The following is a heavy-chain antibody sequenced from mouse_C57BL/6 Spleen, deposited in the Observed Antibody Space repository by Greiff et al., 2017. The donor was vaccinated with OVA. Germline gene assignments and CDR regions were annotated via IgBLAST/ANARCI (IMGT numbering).Heavy chain of an antibody. CDR1: GYTFTSYW. CDR2: IYPGSGST. CDR3: AREGSTGLYYFDD. V-gene: IGHV1-55*01. Sequence: QVQLQQPGAELVKPGASVKMSCKASGYTFTSYWITWVKQRPGPGLAWIGDIYPGSGSTNYNEKFKSKATLTVDTSSSTDYMQLRSLTAEDSAVYYGAREGSTGLYYFDDWGPGTTLTVSS. J-gene: IGHJ2*01. D-gene: IGHD3-2*02.